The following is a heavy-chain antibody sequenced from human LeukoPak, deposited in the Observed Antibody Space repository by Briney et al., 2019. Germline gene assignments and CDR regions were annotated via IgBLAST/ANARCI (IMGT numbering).Heavy chain of an antibody. CDR1: GFTFSSYG. V-gene: IGHV3-23*01. J-gene: IGHJ4*02. CDR3: ARDLSGVTGYTYGREIDY. D-gene: IGHD5-18*01. Sequence: GGTLRLSCAASGFTFSSYGMSWVRQAPGKGLEWVSAISGSGGSTYYADSVKGRFTISRDNAKNSLYLQMNSLRAEDTAVYYCARDLSGVTGYTYGREIDYWGQGTLVTVSS. CDR2: ISGSGGST.